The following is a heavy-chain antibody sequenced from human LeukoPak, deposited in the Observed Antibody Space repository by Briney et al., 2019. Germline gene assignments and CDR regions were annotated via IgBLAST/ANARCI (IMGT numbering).Heavy chain of an antibody. J-gene: IGHJ6*02. D-gene: IGHD2-15*01. CDR1: GYTFTSYD. CDR2: MNPNSGNT. CDR3: ASGLRGSLTNYSYYYGMDV. Sequence: ASVKVSCKASGYTFTSYDINWVRQATGQGLEWMGWMNPNSGNTGYAQKFQGKVTMTRNTSISTAYMELRSLRSEDTAVYYCASGLRGSLTNYSYYYGMDVWGQGTTVTVSS. V-gene: IGHV1-8*01.